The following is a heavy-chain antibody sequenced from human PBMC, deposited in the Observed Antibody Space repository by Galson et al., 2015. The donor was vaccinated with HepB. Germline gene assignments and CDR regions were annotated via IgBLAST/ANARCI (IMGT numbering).Heavy chain of an antibody. CDR3: AREGNGSYWAGY. J-gene: IGHJ4*02. CDR1: GFTFSSYA. Sequence: SLRLSCAASGFTFSSYAMHWVRQAPGKGLEWVAVISYDGSNKYYADSVKGRFTISRDNSKNTLYLQMNSLRAEDTAVYYCAREGNGSYWAGYWGQGTLVTVSS. D-gene: IGHD1-26*01. CDR2: ISYDGSNK. V-gene: IGHV3-30-3*01.